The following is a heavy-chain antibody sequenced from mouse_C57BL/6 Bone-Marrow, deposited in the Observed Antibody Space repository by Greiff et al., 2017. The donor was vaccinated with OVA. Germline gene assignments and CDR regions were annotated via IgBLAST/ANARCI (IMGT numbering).Heavy chain of an antibody. J-gene: IGHJ1*03. V-gene: IGHV3-6*01. CDR1: GYSITSGYY. CDR2: ISYDGSN. CDR3: ARHGDYGSSYWYFDV. Sequence: EVKLMESGPGLVKPSQSLSLTCSVTGYSITSGYYWNWIRQFPGNKLEWMGYISYDGSNNYNPSLKNRISITRDTSKNQFFLKLNSVTTEDTAMYYCARHGDYGSSYWYFDVWGTGTTVTVSS. D-gene: IGHD1-1*01.